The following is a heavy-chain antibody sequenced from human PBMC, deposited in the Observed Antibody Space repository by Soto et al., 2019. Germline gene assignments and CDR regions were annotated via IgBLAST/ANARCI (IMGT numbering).Heavy chain of an antibody. V-gene: IGHV3-7*01. Sequence: EVQLVESGGGLVQPGGSLRLSCAASGFTFSRYWMTWVRQAPGKGLEWVANIKEDGSEKHYVDSARGRFTISRDNAKNALYLKMNSLRVEDTAVYFCSRDVVVGAKALNYWGQGTLVTVSS. J-gene: IGHJ4*02. CDR2: IKEDGSEK. CDR1: GFTFSRYW. D-gene: IGHD2-15*01. CDR3: SRDVVVGAKALNY.